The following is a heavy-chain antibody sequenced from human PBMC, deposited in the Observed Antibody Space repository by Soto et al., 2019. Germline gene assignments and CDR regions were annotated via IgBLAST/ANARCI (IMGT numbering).Heavy chain of an antibody. Sequence: ASVKVSCKASGYTFTSYDINWVRQATGQGLEWMGWMNPNSGNTGYAQKFQGRVTMTRNTSISTAYMELSSLRSEDTAVYYCARGFSSHYDFWSGPWGDYYMDVWGKGTTVTVSS. J-gene: IGHJ6*03. CDR1: GYTFTSYD. CDR3: ARGFSSHYDFWSGPWGDYYMDV. CDR2: MNPNSGNT. D-gene: IGHD3-3*01. V-gene: IGHV1-8*01.